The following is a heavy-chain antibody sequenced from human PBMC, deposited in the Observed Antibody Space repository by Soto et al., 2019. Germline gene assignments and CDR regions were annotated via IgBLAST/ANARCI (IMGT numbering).Heavy chain of an antibody. V-gene: IGHV3-33*01. CDR2: IWYDGSNK. CDR3: ARETDSSSWYLSMHY. D-gene: IGHD6-13*01. CDR1: GFNFSSYG. J-gene: IGHJ4*02. Sequence: QVQLAESGGGVVQPGRSLRLSCAASGFNFSSYGMHWVRQAPGKGLEWVAVIWYDGSNKYYADSVKGRFTISRDNSKNTLYLQMNRLRAEETAVYYCARETDSSSWYLSMHYWGQGTLVTVSS.